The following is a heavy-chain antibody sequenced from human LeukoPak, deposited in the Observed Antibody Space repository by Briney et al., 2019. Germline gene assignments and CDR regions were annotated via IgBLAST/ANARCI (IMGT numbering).Heavy chain of an antibody. D-gene: IGHD3-3*01. Sequence: SETLSLTCTVSGGSISSYYWSWIRQPPGKGLEWIGYIHYTGSTNYNPSLKSRVTISVDTSKNQFSLKLSSVTAADTAVHYCARGKANFWSGYSYFDYWGQGTLVTVSS. CDR1: GGSISSYY. CDR2: IHYTGST. J-gene: IGHJ4*02. CDR3: ARGKANFWSGYSYFDY. V-gene: IGHV4-59*01.